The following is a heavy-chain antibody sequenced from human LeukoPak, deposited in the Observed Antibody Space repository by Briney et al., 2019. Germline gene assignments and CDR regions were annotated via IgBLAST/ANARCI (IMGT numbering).Heavy chain of an antibody. Sequence: GASVKVSCKASGYTFTSYGISWVRQAPGQGLEWMGWISAYNGNTNYAQKLQGRVTMTEDTSTDTANMELSSLRSEDTAVYYCATGWDYSSSSVLFDFWGQGTLVTVSS. CDR2: ISAYNGNT. V-gene: IGHV1-18*01. CDR1: GYTFTSYG. D-gene: IGHD6-6*01. CDR3: ATGWDYSSSSVLFDF. J-gene: IGHJ4*02.